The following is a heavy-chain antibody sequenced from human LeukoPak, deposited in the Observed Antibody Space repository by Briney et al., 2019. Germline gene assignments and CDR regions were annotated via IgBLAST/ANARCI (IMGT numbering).Heavy chain of an antibody. D-gene: IGHD3-3*01. CDR2: ISSSGTT. J-gene: IGHJ4*02. V-gene: IGHV4-39*02. CDR1: GGSTSSGNYY. Sequence: SETLSLTCTVSGGSTSSGNYYWGWIRQPPGTGLEWIGGISSSGTTYYNPSLKSRITISIDTSKNHFSLKLSSVSAADTAVYYCARLGAGPTYYDFWSGYSSFYFDYWGQGTLVTVSS. CDR3: ARLGAGPTYYDFWSGYSSFYFDY.